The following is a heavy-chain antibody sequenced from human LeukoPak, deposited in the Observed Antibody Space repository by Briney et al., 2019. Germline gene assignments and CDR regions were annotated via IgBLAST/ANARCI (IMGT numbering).Heavy chain of an antibody. J-gene: IGHJ5*02. CDR1: GGSISSGDYY. D-gene: IGHD2-15*01. CDR3: ARVLGANVVAAGVWFDP. Sequence: SETLSLTCTVSGGSISSGDYYWSWIRQHPGKGLEWIGYIYYSGSTYYNPSPKSRVTISVDTSKNQFSLKLSSVTAADTAVYYCARVLGANVVAAGVWFDPWGQGTLVTVSS. CDR2: IYYSGST. V-gene: IGHV4-31*03.